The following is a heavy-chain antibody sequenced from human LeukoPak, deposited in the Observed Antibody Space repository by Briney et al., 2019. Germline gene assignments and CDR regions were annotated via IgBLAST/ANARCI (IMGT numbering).Heavy chain of an antibody. J-gene: IGHJ4*02. D-gene: IGHD6-13*01. CDR2: INPSGGST. CDR3: ARERYSSRIVDY. CDR1: TXXX. V-gene: IGHV1-46*01. Sequence: TXXXMXXXXQAXGXGLEXXXIINPSGGSTSYAQKFQGRVTMTRDTSTSTVYMELSSLRSEDTAVYYCARERYSSRIVDYWGQGTLVTVSS.